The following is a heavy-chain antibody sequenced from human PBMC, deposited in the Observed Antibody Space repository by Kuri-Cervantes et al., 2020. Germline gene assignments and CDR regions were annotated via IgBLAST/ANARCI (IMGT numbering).Heavy chain of an antibody. V-gene: IGHV1-2*04. CDR1: GYTFTGYY. D-gene: IGHD3-16*01. CDR2: INPNSGGT. Sequence: ASVKVSCKASGYTFTGYYMHWVRQAPGQGLEWMGWINPNSGGTNYAQKFQGWVTMTRDTSISTAYMELSRLRSDDTAVYYCARDSIVSGGAVPFDYWGQGTLVTVSS. J-gene: IGHJ4*02. CDR3: ARDSIVSGGAVPFDY.